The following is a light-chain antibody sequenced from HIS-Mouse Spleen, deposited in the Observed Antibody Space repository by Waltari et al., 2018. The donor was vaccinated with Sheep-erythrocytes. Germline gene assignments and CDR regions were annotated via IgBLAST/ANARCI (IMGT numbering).Light chain of an antibody. J-gene: IGKJ4*01. Sequence: DIKMTQPPSSLSASVGNRATITCRASQGSSNYLAWYQQKPGKVPKLLIYAASPLQSGVPSRFSGSGSGTDFTLTISSLQPEDVATYYCQKYNSAPLTFGGGTKVEIK. V-gene: IGKV1-27*01. CDR2: AAS. CDR1: QGSSNY. CDR3: QKYNSAPLT.